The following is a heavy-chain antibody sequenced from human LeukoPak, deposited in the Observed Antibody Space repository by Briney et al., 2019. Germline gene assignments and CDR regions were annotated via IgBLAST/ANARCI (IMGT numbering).Heavy chain of an antibody. Sequence: PSETLSLTCTVSGGSISSGSYYWSWIRQPAGKGLEWIGRIYTSGSTNYNPSLKSRVTISVDTSKNQFSLKLSSVTAADTAVYYCARATSGSRPTAGYYFDYWGQGTLVTVSS. CDR1: GGSISSGSYY. J-gene: IGHJ4*02. CDR3: ARATSGSRPTAGYYFDY. V-gene: IGHV4-61*02. CDR2: IYTSGST. D-gene: IGHD3-10*01.